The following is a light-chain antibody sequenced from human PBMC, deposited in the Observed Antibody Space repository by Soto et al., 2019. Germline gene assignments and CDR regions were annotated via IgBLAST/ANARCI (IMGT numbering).Light chain of an antibody. V-gene: IGKV3-15*01. Sequence: VMRQSPATLSVTPGEGANLCCRASQGIGDTLAWYQHKPGQTPRLLIYDTSTRATGVPTRFSGSRSGAEFTLTINSLQSEDFAVYYCQPYNNWPLTSGGGAKVDI. CDR1: QGIGDT. J-gene: IGKJ4*01. CDR3: QPYNNWPLT. CDR2: DTS.